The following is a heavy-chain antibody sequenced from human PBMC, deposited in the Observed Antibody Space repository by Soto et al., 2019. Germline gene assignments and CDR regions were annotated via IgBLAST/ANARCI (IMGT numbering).Heavy chain of an antibody. J-gene: IGHJ6*02. Sequence: GGSLRLSCAASGFTFSSYAMSWVRQAPGKGLEWVSAISGSGGSTYYADSVKGRFTISRDNSKNTPYLQMNSLRAEDTAVYYCATDSGYDFRYYYYGMDVWGQGTTVTVSS. D-gene: IGHD5-12*01. CDR3: ATDSGYDFRYYYYGMDV. V-gene: IGHV3-23*01. CDR2: ISGSGGST. CDR1: GFTFSSYA.